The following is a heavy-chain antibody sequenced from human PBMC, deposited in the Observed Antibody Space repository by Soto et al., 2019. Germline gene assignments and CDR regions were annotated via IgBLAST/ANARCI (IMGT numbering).Heavy chain of an antibody. J-gene: IGHJ6*02. CDR3: AKDLRDGYNHAYYYYGMDV. CDR2: ISGSGGST. CDR1: GFTFSSYA. Sequence: PGGSLRLSCAASGFTFSSYAMSWVRQAPGKGLEWVSAISGSGGSTYYADSVKGRFTISRDNSKNTLYLQMNSLRAEDTAVYYCAKDLRDGYNHAYYYYGMDVWGQGTTVTVSS. D-gene: IGHD5-12*01. V-gene: IGHV3-23*01.